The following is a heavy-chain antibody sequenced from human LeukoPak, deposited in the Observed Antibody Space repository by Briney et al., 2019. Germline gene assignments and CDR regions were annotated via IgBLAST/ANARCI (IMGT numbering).Heavy chain of an antibody. V-gene: IGHV1-18*01. CDR3: ASLNWNFHY. Sequence: ASLKVSCKASGYTFVNYGINWVRQAPGQGLEWMGWISAYNGNTNYAQKLQGRVTMTTDTSTSTAYMELRSLRSDDTAVYYCASLNWNFHYWGQGTLVTVSS. J-gene: IGHJ4*02. D-gene: IGHD1-1*01. CDR2: ISAYNGNT. CDR1: GYTFVNYG.